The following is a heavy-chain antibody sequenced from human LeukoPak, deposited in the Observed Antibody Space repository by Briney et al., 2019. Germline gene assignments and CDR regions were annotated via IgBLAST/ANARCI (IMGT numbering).Heavy chain of an antibody. Sequence: ASVKVSCKASGYTFTSYDINWVRQATGQGLEWMGWMNPNSGNTGYAQKFQGRVTMTRNTSISTAYMELSSLRSEDTAVYYCARSELEPYYYYMDVWGKGTTVTVSS. V-gene: IGHV1-8*01. J-gene: IGHJ6*03. D-gene: IGHD1-1*01. CDR3: ARSELEPYYYYMDV. CDR1: GYTFTSYD. CDR2: MNPNSGNT.